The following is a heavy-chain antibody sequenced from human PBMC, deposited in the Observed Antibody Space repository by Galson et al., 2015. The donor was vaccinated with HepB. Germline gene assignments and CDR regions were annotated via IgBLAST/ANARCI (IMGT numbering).Heavy chain of an antibody. CDR1: EFSFSDAW. Sequence: LRLSCAASEFSFSDAWMSWVRQAPGKGLEWVARIQSKTDGEIRDYADYATPVKGRFTISRDDSKNTVYLEMNGLKTEDTAVYHCPCFYRDVWGKGTTVTVSS. V-gene: IGHV3-15*01. CDR3: PCFYRDV. J-gene: IGHJ6*04. CDR2: IQSKTDGEIRDYA. D-gene: IGHD2/OR15-2a*01.